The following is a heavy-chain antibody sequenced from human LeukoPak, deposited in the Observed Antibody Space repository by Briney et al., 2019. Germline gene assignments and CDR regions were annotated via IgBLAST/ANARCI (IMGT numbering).Heavy chain of an antibody. V-gene: IGHV3-23*01. J-gene: IGHJ4*02. D-gene: IGHD3-22*01. CDR2: ITASGDRT. CDR3: AKGLTVYYYDNSDYHEPELDY. CDR1: GFTFNTYA. Sequence: PGGSLRLSCAASGFTFNTYAMSWVRQAPGKGLDWVAAITASGDRTYYAASVKGRFTISRDNSKNSLYLQMNSLRAEDTAVYYCAKGLTVYYYDNSDYHEPELDYWGQGTLVTVSS.